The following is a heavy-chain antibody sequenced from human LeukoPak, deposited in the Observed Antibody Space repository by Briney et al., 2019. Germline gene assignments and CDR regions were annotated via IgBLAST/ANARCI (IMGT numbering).Heavy chain of an antibody. CDR2: MNPNSGNT. Sequence: ASVKVSCKASGYTFTSYDINWVRQATGQGLEWMGWMNPNSGNTGYAQKFQGRVTMTRNTSISTAYMELSRLRSDDTAVYYCARDSPVYCSGGSCSLRRFDYWGQGTLVTVSS. V-gene: IGHV1-8*01. CDR1: GYTFTSYD. CDR3: ARDSPVYCSGGSCSLRRFDY. D-gene: IGHD2-15*01. J-gene: IGHJ4*02.